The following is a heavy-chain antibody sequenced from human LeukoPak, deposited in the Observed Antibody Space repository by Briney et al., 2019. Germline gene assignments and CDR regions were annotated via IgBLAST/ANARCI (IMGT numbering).Heavy chain of an antibody. CDR3: ARNRGYTYDSAVLGY. V-gene: IGHV3-30-3*01. J-gene: IGHJ4*02. Sequence: SGGSLRLSCAAPGFTFSSYPMHWVRQAPGKGLEWVAVISYDVSTKYYADSVKGRFTISRDNYKNTLYLQMNSLRAEDTALYYCARNRGYTYDSAVLGYWGQGTLVTVSS. D-gene: IGHD5-18*01. CDR1: GFTFSSYP. CDR2: ISYDVSTK.